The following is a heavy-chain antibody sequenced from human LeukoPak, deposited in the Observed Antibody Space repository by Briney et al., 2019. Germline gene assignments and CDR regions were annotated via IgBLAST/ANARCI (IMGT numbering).Heavy chain of an antibody. D-gene: IGHD7-27*01. CDR3: ARDLGTLSYYYYGMDV. Sequence: GRSLRLSCAASGFIFNHYAMHWVRQTPGKGLEWVAGIAWDSENIGYADSVKGRFTISRDNAKNSLYLQMNSLRAEDTAVYYCARDLGTLSYYYYGMDVWGQGTTVTVSS. CDR1: GFIFNHYA. CDR2: IAWDSENI. V-gene: IGHV3-9*01. J-gene: IGHJ6*02.